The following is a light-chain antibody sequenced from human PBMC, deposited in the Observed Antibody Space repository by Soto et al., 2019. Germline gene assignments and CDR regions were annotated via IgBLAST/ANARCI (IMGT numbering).Light chain of an antibody. CDR2: GAS. J-gene: IGKJ1*01. CDR1: QSVSSSY. CDR3: QQYGSSPEWT. V-gene: IGKV3-20*01. Sequence: EIVLTQSPGTLSLSPGERATLSCRASQSVSSSYLAWYQQKPGQAPRLLIYGASSRATGMPDRFSGSGSGTDFTLSISSLEPEDFAVYYCQQYGSSPEWTFGQGTKVEIK.